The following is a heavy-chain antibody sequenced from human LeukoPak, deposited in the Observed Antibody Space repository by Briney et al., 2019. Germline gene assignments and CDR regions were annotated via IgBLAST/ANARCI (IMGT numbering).Heavy chain of an antibody. CDR3: AKYFAIAAAGA. Sequence: GGSXXLSCAASGFTFSSXAMSXVXQXXGXGXEWXSAISGSGGSTYYADSVKGRFTISRDNSKNTLYLQMNSLRAEDTAVYYCAKYFAIAAAGAWGQGTLVTVSS. J-gene: IGHJ4*02. D-gene: IGHD6-13*01. CDR2: ISGSGGST. CDR1: GFTFSSXA. V-gene: IGHV3-23*01.